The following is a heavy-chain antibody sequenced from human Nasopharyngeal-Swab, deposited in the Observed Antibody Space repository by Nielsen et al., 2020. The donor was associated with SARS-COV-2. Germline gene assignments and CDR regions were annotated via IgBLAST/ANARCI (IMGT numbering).Heavy chain of an antibody. CDR3: ARVSSKRFTFDY. CDR2: ISYDGANK. Sequence: WIRQPAGQGLEWVGLISYDGANKHYADSVKGRISISRNNSNNTLYLEMNTLRPEDTAIYYCARVSSKRFTFDYWGQGALVTVSS. D-gene: IGHD3-16*01. V-gene: IGHV3-30-3*01. J-gene: IGHJ4*02.